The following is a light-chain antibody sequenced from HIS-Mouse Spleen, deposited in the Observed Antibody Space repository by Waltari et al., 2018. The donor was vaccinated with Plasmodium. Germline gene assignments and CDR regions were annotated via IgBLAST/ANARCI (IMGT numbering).Light chain of an antibody. CDR3: GTWDSSLSAGV. V-gene: IGLV1-51*01. Sequence: QSVFTQPPSLSPAPRQKVTLSSSGSSSNIANNYVSWYPQPPGTAPKLLIYDNNKRPPGIPDRFSGPRSGTSATLGIAGLQTGDEADYYCGTWDSSLSAGVFGGGTKLTVL. J-gene: IGLJ3*02. CDR2: DNN. CDR1: SSNIANNY.